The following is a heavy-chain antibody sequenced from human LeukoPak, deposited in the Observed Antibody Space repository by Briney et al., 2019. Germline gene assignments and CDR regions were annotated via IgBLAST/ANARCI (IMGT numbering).Heavy chain of an antibody. CDR2: MNPNSGNT. CDR3: ARKLRIAAAGSP. D-gene: IGHD6-13*01. J-gene: IGHJ5*02. Sequence: ASVKVSCKASGYTFTSYDINWVRQATGQGLEWMGWMNPNSGNTGYAQKFQGRVTATRNTSISTAYMELSSLRSEDTAVYYCARKLRIAAAGSPWGQGTLVTVSS. CDR1: GYTFTSYD. V-gene: IGHV1-8*01.